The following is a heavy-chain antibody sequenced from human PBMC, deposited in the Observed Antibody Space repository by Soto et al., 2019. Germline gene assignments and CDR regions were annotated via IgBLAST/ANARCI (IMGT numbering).Heavy chain of an antibody. CDR1: GGSISSYY. D-gene: IGHD3-22*01. J-gene: IGHJ5*02. V-gene: IGHV4-59*01. Sequence: GSLRLSCTVSGGSISSYYWSWIRQPPGKGLEWIGYIYYSGSTNYNPSLKSRVTISVDTSKNQFSLKLSSVTAADTAVYYCARVVGYDSSGYGWFDPWGQGTLVTVSS. CDR3: ARVVGYDSSGYGWFDP. CDR2: IYYSGST.